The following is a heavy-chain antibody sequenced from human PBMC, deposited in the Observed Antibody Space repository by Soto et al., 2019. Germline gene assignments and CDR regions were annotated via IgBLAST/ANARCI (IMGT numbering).Heavy chain of an antibody. CDR2: ITGDGSRI. Sequence: GGSLRLSCAASGLTFSGYYMFWVRQPPGKGLVWVSRITGDGSRIDYADSVKGRFTVSRDNSKNTLYLQMDSLRVEDTAVYYCERDPRNKWLHPWGQGILVTVSS. CDR3: ERDPRNKWLHP. CDR1: GLTFSGYY. V-gene: IGHV3-74*01. J-gene: IGHJ5*02.